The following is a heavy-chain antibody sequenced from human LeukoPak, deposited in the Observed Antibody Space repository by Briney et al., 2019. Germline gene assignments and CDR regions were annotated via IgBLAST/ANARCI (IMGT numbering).Heavy chain of an antibody. CDR2: ISSSSSYI. Sequence: GGSLRLSCAASGFTFSSYSMDWVRQAPGKGLEWVSSISSSSSYIYYADSVKGRFTISRDNAKNSLYLQMNSLRAEDTAVYYCARDRLFDYGGKDYWGQGTLVTVSS. CDR3: ARDRLFDYGGKDY. CDR1: GFTFSSYS. J-gene: IGHJ4*02. D-gene: IGHD4-23*01. V-gene: IGHV3-21*01.